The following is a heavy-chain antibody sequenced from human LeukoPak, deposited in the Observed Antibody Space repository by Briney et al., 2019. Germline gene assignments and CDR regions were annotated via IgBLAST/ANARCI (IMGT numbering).Heavy chain of an antibody. D-gene: IGHD3-22*01. V-gene: IGHV3-48*03. CDR3: ARVTRQYCDSSGYYPHSDY. CDR1: GFTFSSYE. Sequence: GGSLRLSCAASGFTFSSYEMNWVRQAPGKGLEWLSYISSSGSTIYYADSVKVRFTISRDNAKNSLYLQMNSLRAEDTAVYYCARVTRQYCDSSGYYPHSDYWGQGTLVTVSS. CDR2: ISSSGSTI. J-gene: IGHJ4*02.